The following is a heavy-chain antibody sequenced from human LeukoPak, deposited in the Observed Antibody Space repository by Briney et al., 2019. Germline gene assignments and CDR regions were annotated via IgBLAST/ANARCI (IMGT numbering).Heavy chain of an antibody. CDR2: ISGSGGST. CDR3: AKSLSD. J-gene: IGHJ4*02. Sequence: GGSLRLSCAASGFTFRTSAFSWVRQAPGKGLEWVSAISGSGGSTCYADSVKGRFTISRDNSKNTLYLQVNSLRAEDTAVYYCAKSLSDWGQGTLVTVSS. V-gene: IGHV3-23*01. CDR1: GFTFRTSA. D-gene: IGHD2/OR15-2a*01.